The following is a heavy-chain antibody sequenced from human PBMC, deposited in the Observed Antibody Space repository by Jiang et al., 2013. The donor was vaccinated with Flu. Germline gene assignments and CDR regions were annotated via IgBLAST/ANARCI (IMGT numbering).Heavy chain of an antibody. CDR3: ARNRQGAYSGYDP. CDR1: GGSISSYY. V-gene: IGHV4-59*01. CDR2: IYYSGST. J-gene: IGHJ5*02. D-gene: IGHD5-12*01. Sequence: GPGLVKPSETLSLTCTVSGGSISSYYWSWIRQPPGKGLEWIGYIYYSGSTNYNPSLKSRVTISVDTSKNQFSLKLSSVTAADTAVYYCARNRQGAYSGYDPWGQGTLVTVSS.